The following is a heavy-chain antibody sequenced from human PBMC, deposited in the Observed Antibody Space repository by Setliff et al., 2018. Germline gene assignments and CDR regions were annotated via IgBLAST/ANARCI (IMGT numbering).Heavy chain of an antibody. J-gene: IGHJ4*02. CDR1: DYAFVSYG. V-gene: IGHV1-18*01. CDR2: ISAYTGKA. Sequence: ASVTVSCKASDYAFVSYGLSWMRQAPGQGLEWLGWISAYTGKADYAHNFQDRLTMTTDTSTNTAYMELRSLTSDDTAVYFCARAPRLEWILPTFDYWGQGTPVTVSS. CDR3: ARAPRLEWILPTFDY. D-gene: IGHD3-3*01.